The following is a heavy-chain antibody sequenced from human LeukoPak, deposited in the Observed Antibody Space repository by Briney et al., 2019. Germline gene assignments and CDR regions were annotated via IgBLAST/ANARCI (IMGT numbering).Heavy chain of an antibody. V-gene: IGHV4-61*01. CDR1: GGSFSSGSYY. CDR3: ARHHPDSYFDWLPRYYYYGMDV. J-gene: IGHJ6*02. D-gene: IGHD3-9*01. CDR2: IYYSGST. Sequence: SETLSLTCTVSGGSFSSGSYYWSWIRQPPGKGLEWTGYIYYSGSTNYNPSLKSRVTISVDTSKNQFSLKLSSVTAADTAVYYCARHHPDSYFDWLPRYYYYGMDVWGQGTTVTVSS.